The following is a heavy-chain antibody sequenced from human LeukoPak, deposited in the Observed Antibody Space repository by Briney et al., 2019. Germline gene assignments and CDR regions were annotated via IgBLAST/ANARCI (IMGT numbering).Heavy chain of an antibody. V-gene: IGHV5-51*01. CDR2: IYPGDSDT. Sequence: GESLKISCKGSGYSFTSYWIGWVRQMPGKGLEWMGIIYPGDSDTRYSPSFQGQVTISADKSISTAYLQWSSLKASDTAMYYCARLQYDSSGYYRYYFDYWGQGTLVTVSS. CDR1: GYSFTSYW. CDR3: ARLQYDSSGYYRYYFDY. J-gene: IGHJ4*02. D-gene: IGHD3-22*01.